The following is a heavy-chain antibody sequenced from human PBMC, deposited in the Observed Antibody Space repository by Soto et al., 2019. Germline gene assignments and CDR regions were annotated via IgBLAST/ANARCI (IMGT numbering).Heavy chain of an antibody. D-gene: IGHD1-1*01. CDR3: AREGDRYGTVCFDI. Sequence: SVKVSCKAAGGTFSSYGISWVRQAPGQGLEWMGGIIPTFGTATHTQNFQGRLTITADESTSTAYMELSSLRSEHTAVYFCAREGDRYGTVCFDIWGPGTLVTVSP. CDR1: GGTFSSYG. CDR2: IIPTFGTA. V-gene: IGHV1-69*13. J-gene: IGHJ4*02.